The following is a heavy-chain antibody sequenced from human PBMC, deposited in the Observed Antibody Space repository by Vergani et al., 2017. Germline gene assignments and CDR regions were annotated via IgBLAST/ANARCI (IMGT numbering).Heavy chain of an antibody. J-gene: IGHJ4*02. CDR3: ERESVPRCCIVGDPDF. Sequence: EVQSLESGGGLVQPGGSLRLICAASEFNVGHYWMSWVRQAPGKGLEWVANIKEDATDKYYLDSVKGRFTISTDIAENSIYLEMNSLRVEDTAVYYCERESVPRCCIVGDPDFWGQGTQVTVSS. CDR2: IKEDATDK. D-gene: IGHD1-26*01. V-gene: IGHV3-7*01. CDR1: EFNVGHYW.